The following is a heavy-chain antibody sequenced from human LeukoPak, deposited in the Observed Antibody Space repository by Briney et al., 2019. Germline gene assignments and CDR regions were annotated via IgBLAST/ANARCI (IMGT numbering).Heavy chain of an antibody. CDR2: ISHTGDIT. CDR3: ARDLRHYDILTGYSRSTDAFDI. J-gene: IGHJ3*02. V-gene: IGHV4-34*01. CDR1: GGSFSNYY. D-gene: IGHD3-9*01. Sequence: SETLSLTCAVYGGSFSNYYWTWIRQTPGKGLEWIGGISHTGDITNYNPSLKSRVTISVDSSKKQFSLKVTSVTAADTAVYYCARDLRHYDILTGYSRSTDAFDIWGQGTMVTVSS.